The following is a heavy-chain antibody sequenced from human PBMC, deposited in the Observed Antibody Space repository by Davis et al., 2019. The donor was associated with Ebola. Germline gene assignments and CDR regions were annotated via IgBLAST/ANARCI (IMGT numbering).Heavy chain of an antibody. CDR1: GGTFISYT. CDR3: ARDPIVVVTTDYYYYGMDV. V-gene: IGHV1-46*01. CDR2: INPSGGST. J-gene: IGHJ6*02. Sequence: ASVKVSCKASGGTFISYTISWVRQAPGQGLEWMGIINPSGGSTSYAQKFQGRVTMTRDTSTSTVYMELSSLRFEDAAVYYCARDPIVVVTTDYYYYGMDVWGQGTTVTVSS. D-gene: IGHD3-22*01.